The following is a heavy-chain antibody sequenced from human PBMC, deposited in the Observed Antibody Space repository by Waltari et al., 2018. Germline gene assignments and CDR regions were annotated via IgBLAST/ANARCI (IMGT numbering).Heavy chain of an antibody. V-gene: IGHV3-30*02. D-gene: IGHD2-15*01. Sequence: QVQLVESGGGVVQPGGSLRLSCAASGFTFSSYGMHWVRQAPGKGLEWVAFIRYDGSNKYYADSVKGRFTISRDNSKNTLYLQMNSLRAEDTAVYYCAKDTRAYFDYWGQGTLVTVSS. J-gene: IGHJ4*02. CDR1: GFTFSSYG. CDR3: AKDTRAYFDY. CDR2: IRYDGSNK.